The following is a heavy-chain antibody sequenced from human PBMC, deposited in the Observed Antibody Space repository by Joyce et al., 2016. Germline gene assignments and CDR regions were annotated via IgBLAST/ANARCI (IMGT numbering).Heavy chain of an antibody. D-gene: IGHD6-19*01. CDR3: ARDDSSGWFPQRCFQH. CDR1: GFSFSDYW. V-gene: IGHV3-7*03. CDR2: INRDGGEK. J-gene: IGHJ1*01. Sequence: EVELVESGGGLVQPGGSLRLSCGASGFSFSDYWMSWVRQAPGKGLEWMASINRDGGEKYHVDSVKGRFTISRDNAKKSLYLQMTDLGADDTAVYYCARDDSSGWFPQRCFQHWGQGTLVSVSS.